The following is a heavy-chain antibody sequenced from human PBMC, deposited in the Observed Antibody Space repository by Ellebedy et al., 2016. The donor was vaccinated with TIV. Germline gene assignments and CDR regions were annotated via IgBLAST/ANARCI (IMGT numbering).Heavy chain of an antibody. D-gene: IGHD3-3*02. J-gene: IGHJ4*02. CDR1: GFTLSSYA. Sequence: PGGSLRLSCAASGFTLSSYAMSWVRQAPGKGLEWVSAISGSGGSTYYADPVKGRFTISRDNAKNSLYLQMNSLRDEDKAVYYCAHFWSGYYTPAGFDYWGQGTLVTVSS. CDR2: ISGSGGST. CDR3: AHFWSGYYTPAGFDY. V-gene: IGHV3-23*01.